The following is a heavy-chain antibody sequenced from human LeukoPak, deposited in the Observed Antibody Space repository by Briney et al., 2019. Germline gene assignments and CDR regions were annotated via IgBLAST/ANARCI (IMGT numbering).Heavy chain of an antibody. Sequence: GGSLRLSCAASGFTFSTYWMHWVRQAPGKGLVWVSRINADVSSTSYADSVKGRFTISRDNAKNSLYLQMNSLRAEDTAVYYCARDGGVRYLEWSPLLHPFDPWGQGTLVTVSS. D-gene: IGHD3-3*01. V-gene: IGHV3-74*01. CDR1: GFTFSTYW. CDR3: ARDGGVRYLEWSPLLHPFDP. J-gene: IGHJ5*02. CDR2: INADVSST.